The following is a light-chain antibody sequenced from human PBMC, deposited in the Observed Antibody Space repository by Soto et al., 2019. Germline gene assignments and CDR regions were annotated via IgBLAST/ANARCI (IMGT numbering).Light chain of an antibody. CDR2: EAS. V-gene: IGKV1-5*01. Sequence: DIQITHSPSTLCPSXADRVTIAXXASQSIGSWLAWYQQKPGKAPKLLIHEASTLQSGVPSRFSGSGSGTEFTLTISSLRPDDFATYYCQQYDSYSWTFGQGTKV. J-gene: IGKJ1*01. CDR3: QQYDSYSWT. CDR1: QSIGSW.